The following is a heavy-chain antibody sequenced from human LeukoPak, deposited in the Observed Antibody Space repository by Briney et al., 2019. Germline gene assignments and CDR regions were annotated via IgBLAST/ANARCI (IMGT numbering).Heavy chain of an antibody. Sequence: GGSLRLSCVASGFTFSETYMAWVRQAPGKGLEWVAVISYDGSNKYYADSVKGRFTISRDNSKNTLYLQMNSLRAEDTAVYYCARRSGYGAFDIWGRGTMVTVSS. D-gene: IGHD5-18*01. CDR1: GFTFSETY. CDR2: ISYDGSNK. V-gene: IGHV3-30-3*01. CDR3: ARRSGYGAFDI. J-gene: IGHJ3*02.